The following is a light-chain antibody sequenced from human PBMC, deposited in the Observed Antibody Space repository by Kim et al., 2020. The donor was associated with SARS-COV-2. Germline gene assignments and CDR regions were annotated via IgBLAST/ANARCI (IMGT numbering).Light chain of an antibody. CDR2: QDT. CDR3: QAWDSTTTV. CDR1: RLGNKY. Sequence: SYELTQPPSVSVSPGQTASITCSGDRLGNKYVCWYQQKPGQSPVVVIYQDTQRPSGIPERFSGSNSGNTATLTISGTQAMDDADYYCQAWDSTTTVFGGG. J-gene: IGLJ2*01. V-gene: IGLV3-1*01.